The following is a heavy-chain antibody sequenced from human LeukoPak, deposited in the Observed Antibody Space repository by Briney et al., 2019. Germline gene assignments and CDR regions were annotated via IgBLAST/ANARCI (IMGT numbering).Heavy chain of an antibody. CDR1: GFSFSDYY. V-gene: IGHV3-11*04. Sequence: PGGSLRLSCVASGFSFSDYYMSWIRQAPGKGLEWVSYIGSTIYYADSVKGRFTISRDNAKNSLYLQMNSLRAEDTAVYYCARLGYCTNGVCSGAFDIWGQGTMVTVSS. J-gene: IGHJ3*02. CDR2: IGSTI. CDR3: ARLGYCTNGVCSGAFDI. D-gene: IGHD2-8*01.